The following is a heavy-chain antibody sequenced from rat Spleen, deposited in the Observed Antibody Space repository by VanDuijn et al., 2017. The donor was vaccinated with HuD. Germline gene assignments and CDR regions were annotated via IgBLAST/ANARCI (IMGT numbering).Heavy chain of an antibody. J-gene: IGHJ2*01. V-gene: IGHV5-25*01. D-gene: IGHD4-3*01. CDR1: GFSFSNYY. CDR2: ISPAGGNT. Sequence: EVQLVESGGGLVQPGRSMQLSCAASGFSFSNYYMAWVRQAPTKGLEWVASISPAGGNTYYRDSVKGRFTVSRDNTKSTLYLQMNSLRSEDTATYYCTTGVYWGQGVMVTVSS. CDR3: TTGVY.